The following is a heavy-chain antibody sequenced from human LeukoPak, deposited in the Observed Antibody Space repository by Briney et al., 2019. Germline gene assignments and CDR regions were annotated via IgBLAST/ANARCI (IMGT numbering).Heavy chain of an antibody. CDR3: ARVTNRDYLIDY. CDR2: ISAYSTI. V-gene: IGHV3-48*02. CDR1: GFSFSSYN. J-gene: IGHJ4*02. Sequence: GGSLRLSCAASGFSFSSYNMNWVRQAPGKGLEWVSYISAYSTICYADAVKGRFTISRDNAKNSLYLQMNSLRDEGTAVYHCARVTNRDYLIDYWGQGTLVTVSS. D-gene: IGHD4-17*01.